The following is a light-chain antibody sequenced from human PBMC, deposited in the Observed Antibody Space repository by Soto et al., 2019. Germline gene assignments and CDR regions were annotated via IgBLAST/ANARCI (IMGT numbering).Light chain of an antibody. CDR2: GAS. CDR3: QQYNNWPPYT. V-gene: IGKV3-15*01. Sequence: IVLTQSPATLSVSPGDRVTLSCRASQSVSSDLAWYQQRPGQAPRLLIYGASTRATGRPARFSGTGSGTEFTLTISSLQSEDFAIYYCQQYNNWPPYTFGQGTKLDI. J-gene: IGKJ2*01. CDR1: QSVSSD.